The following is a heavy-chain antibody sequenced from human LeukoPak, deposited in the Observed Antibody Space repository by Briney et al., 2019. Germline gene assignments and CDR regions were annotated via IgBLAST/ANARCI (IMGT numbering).Heavy chain of an antibody. CDR3: ARDHLAPYFASYSSSSGTFDY. D-gene: IGHD6-6*01. J-gene: IGHJ4*02. Sequence: GGSLRLSCAASGCTFSTYSKNWVRQAPGKGLEWVSSISSSSSYTSYADTVKGRFTISRDNAKNSLYLQMNSLRAEDTAVYYCARDHLAPYFASYSSSSGTFDYWGQGTLVTVSS. CDR2: ISSSSSYT. CDR1: GCTFSTYS. V-gene: IGHV3-21*01.